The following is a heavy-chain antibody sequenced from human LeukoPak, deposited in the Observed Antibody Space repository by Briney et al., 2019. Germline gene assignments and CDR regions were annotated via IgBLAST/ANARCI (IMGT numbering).Heavy chain of an antibody. Sequence: GGSLRLSCAASGFTFSSYAVSWVRQAPGKGLEWVSAISGSGGSTYYADPVKGRFTISRDNSKSTLYLQMNSLRAEDTAVYYCAKDSNLLWFGELSNFDYWGQGTLVTVSS. CDR1: GFTFSSYA. J-gene: IGHJ4*02. V-gene: IGHV3-23*01. CDR2: ISGSGGST. CDR3: AKDSNLLWFGELSNFDY. D-gene: IGHD3-10*01.